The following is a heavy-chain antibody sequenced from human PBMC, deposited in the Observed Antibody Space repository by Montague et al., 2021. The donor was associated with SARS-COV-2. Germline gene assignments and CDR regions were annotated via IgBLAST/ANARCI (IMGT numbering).Heavy chain of an antibody. V-gene: IGHV2-70*11. Sequence: PELVKPTKTLTLTCTFSGFSLNTSGICVSWIRQPPGKALEWLARXDWDDDKYYSTSLKTRLTISKDTSKNQVVLTMTNMDPVDTATYCCARTYAPSAVAVDYWGQRTLVTVSS. CDR2: XDWDDDK. D-gene: IGHD6-19*01. J-gene: IGHJ4*02. CDR3: ARTYAPSAVAVDY. CDR1: GFSLNTSGIC.